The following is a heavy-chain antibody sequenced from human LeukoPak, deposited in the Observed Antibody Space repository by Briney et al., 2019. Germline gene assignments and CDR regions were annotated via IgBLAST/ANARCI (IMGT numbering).Heavy chain of an antibody. CDR2: ISGSGHDI. V-gene: IGHV3-11*04. CDR3: TRDPRHFDS. D-gene: IGHD6-6*01. J-gene: IGHJ5*01. Sequence: PGGSLRLSCAASGFTFSDSYMTWVRQAPGKGVEWVAYISGSGHDINYSDSVKGRFTIARDNAKNSLYLQMSSLRVEDTAVYYCTRDPRHFDSCGQGTLVTVSS. CDR1: GFTFSDSY.